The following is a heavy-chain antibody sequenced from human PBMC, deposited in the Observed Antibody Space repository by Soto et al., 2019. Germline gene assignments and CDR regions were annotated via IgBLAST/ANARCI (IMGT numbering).Heavy chain of an antibody. CDR1: GFTFSSYG. CDR3: AKYSRFLEWSGWFDL. D-gene: IGHD3-3*01. Sequence: GGSLRLSCAASGFTFSSYGMHWVRQAPGKGLEWVAVISYDGSNKYYADSVKGRFTISRDNSKNTLYLQMNSLRAEDTAVYYCAKYSRFLEWSGWFDLWGQGTLVTVSS. V-gene: IGHV3-30*18. J-gene: IGHJ5*02. CDR2: ISYDGSNK.